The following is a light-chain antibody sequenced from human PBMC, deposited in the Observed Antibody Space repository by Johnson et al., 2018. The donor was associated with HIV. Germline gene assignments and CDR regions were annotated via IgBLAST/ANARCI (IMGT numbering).Light chain of an antibody. CDR1: SSNIGNNY. CDR2: ENN. CDR3: GTWDTSLGAQYV. J-gene: IGLJ1*01. V-gene: IGLV1-51*02. Sequence: QSVLTQPPSVSAAPGQKVTISCSGSSSNIGNNYVSWYQHLPGTAPKLLIYENNKRPSGIPARFSGSKSGTSATLGITGLQTGDEAYYYCGTWDTSLGAQYVFGSGTKVTV.